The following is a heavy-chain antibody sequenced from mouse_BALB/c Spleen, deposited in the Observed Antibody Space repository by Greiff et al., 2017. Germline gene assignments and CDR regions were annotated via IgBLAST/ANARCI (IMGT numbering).Heavy chain of an antibody. CDR1: GFSLTSYG. Sequence: VQLQQSGPGLVQPSQSLSITCTVSGFSLTSYGVHWVRQSPGKGLEWLGVIWSGGSTDYNAAFISRLSISKDNSKSQVFFKMNSLQTDDTAMYYCAREVYYGNFYAMDYWGQGTSVTVSS. D-gene: IGHD2-1*01. V-gene: IGHV2-2*01. CDR3: AREVYYGNFYAMDY. J-gene: IGHJ4*01. CDR2: IWSGGST.